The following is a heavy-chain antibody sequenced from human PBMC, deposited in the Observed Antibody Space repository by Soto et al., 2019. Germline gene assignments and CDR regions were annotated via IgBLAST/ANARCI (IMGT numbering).Heavy chain of an antibody. D-gene: IGHD6-19*01. J-gene: IGHJ3*02. CDR1: GFTFSSYA. CDR3: AKGQWLDDAFDI. CDR2: ISGSGGST. Sequence: GESLKISCAASGFTFSSYAMSWVRQAPGKGLEWVSAISGSGGSTYYADSVKGRFTISRDNSKNTLYLQMNSLRAEDTAVYYCAKGQWLDDAFDIWGQGTMVTVSS. V-gene: IGHV3-23*01.